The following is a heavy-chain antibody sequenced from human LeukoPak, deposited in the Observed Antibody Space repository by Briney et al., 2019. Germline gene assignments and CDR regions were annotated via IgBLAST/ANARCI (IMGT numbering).Heavy chain of an antibody. CDR2: IIPIFATA. D-gene: IGHD4-23*01. Sequence: SVKVSCKAYGGTFSSYAINWVRQAPGRGLEWMGGIIPIFATANYAQKFQGRVMITADESTSTAYMDLSSLRSEDTAVYYCARPLEGYGGNLLAVAGYWGQGTLVTVSS. CDR1: GGTFSSYA. J-gene: IGHJ4*02. V-gene: IGHV1-69*13. CDR3: ARPLEGYGGNLLAVAGY.